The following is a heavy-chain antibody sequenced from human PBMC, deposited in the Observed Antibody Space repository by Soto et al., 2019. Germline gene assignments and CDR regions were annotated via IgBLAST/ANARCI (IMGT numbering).Heavy chain of an antibody. V-gene: IGHV2-5*02. J-gene: IGHJ4*02. D-gene: IGHD6-19*01. CDR3: ARRRGGFGGGWTTPDFDS. Sequence: QITLKESGPTVVKPTQTLTLTCSLSGFSLNTGGVGVGWIRQPPGKALEWLAVIYWDDDKSWNPSLRDRLTINRDASDDQVVRTVTNMDPVDTGTYYCARRRGGFGGGWTTPDFDSWGQGTLVTVSS. CDR1: GFSLNTGGVG. CDR2: IYWDDDK.